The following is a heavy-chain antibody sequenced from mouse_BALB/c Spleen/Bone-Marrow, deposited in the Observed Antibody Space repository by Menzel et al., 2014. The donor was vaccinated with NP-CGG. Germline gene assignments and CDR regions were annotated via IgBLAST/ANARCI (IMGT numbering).Heavy chain of an antibody. Sequence: EVKLVESGGGLVQPGGSLKLSCAASGFTFSSYTMSWIRQTPGKRLEWVAYISDGGGRAYYPDTVKGRFTTSRDNAKNTLYLQMSSLKSEDTAMYYCARQLDSSGYVLDYWGQGTTLTVSS. D-gene: IGHD3-2*01. CDR1: GFTFSSYT. J-gene: IGHJ2*01. CDR2: ISDGGGRA. V-gene: IGHV5-12-2*01. CDR3: ARQLDSSGYVLDY.